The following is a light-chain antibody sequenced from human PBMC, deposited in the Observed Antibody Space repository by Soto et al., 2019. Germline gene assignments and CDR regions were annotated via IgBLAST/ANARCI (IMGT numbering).Light chain of an antibody. CDR3: KQYCSSPLFT. J-gene: IGKJ3*01. V-gene: IGKV3-20*01. CDR1: QSVSSSY. CDR2: GAS. Sequence: EIVLTQSPGTLSLSPGERATLSCRASQSVSSSYLAWYQQKPGQAPRLLISGASSRATGIPDRFSGSGSGTDFPLTISRLEPEDVAVYYCKQYCSSPLFTFGPGTKVDIK.